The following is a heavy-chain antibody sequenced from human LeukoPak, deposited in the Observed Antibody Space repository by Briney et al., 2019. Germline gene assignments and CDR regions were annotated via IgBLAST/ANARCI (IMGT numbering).Heavy chain of an antibody. D-gene: IGHD4-23*01. CDR1: GGTFSSYA. CDR2: IIPIFGTA. Sequence: SVKVSCKASGGTFSSYAISWVRQAPGQGLEWMGGIIPIFGTANCAQKFQGRVTITTDESTSTAYMELSSLRSEDTAVYYCARAPGGGGNGDYYYYYYMDVWGKGTTVTVSS. J-gene: IGHJ6*03. CDR3: ARAPGGGGNGDYYYYYYMDV. V-gene: IGHV1-69*05.